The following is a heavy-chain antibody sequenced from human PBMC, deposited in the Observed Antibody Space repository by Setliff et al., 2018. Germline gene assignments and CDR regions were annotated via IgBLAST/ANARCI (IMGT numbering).Heavy chain of an antibody. CDR1: GLPFSISS. Sequence: SLKISCAASGLPFSISSMHWVRQAPGKGLEWVSSISDSSFHIYYRDSVRGRFTISRDNAKNSLYLQMNSLRADDTAVYYCARSAANGGHDPFDIWGQGTMVTVSS. J-gene: IGHJ3*02. V-gene: IGHV3-21*01. D-gene: IGHD6-25*01. CDR2: ISDSSFHI. CDR3: ARSAANGGHDPFDI.